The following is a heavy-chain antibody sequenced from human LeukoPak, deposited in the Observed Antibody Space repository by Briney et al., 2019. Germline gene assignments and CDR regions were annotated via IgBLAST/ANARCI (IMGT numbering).Heavy chain of an antibody. V-gene: IGHV4-39*01. CDR2: IYYSGIT. J-gene: IGHJ4*02. CDR1: GDSVSSSSYY. D-gene: IGHD6-19*01. Sequence: SETLSPTCTVSGDSVSSSSYYWGWVRQPPGKGLQWIGTIYYSGITYYNPFLKSRVTISVDTSKNQFSLRLRSVTTADAAVYYCARSFRERIVVAGNFDHWGQGTLVTVSS. CDR3: ARSFRERIVVAGNFDH.